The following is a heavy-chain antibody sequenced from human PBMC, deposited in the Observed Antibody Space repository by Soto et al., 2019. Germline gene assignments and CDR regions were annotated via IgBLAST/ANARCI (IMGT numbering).Heavy chain of an antibody. V-gene: IGHV3-21*01. CDR1: GFTFTRYS. J-gene: IGHJ4*02. CDR3: ARESADLTSNFDY. CDR2: ISSTTNHI. Sequence: EVQLVESGGGLVKPGGSLRLSCAASGFTFTRYSMNWVRQAPGKGLEWVSSISSTTNHIYYADSMKGRFTVSRDNDKNSVYLDMNSLSAEDTAVYYCARESADLTSNFDYWGQGTLVTVSS.